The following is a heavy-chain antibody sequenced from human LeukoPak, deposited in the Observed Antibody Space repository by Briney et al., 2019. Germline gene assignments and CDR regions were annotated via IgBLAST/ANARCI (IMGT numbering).Heavy chain of an antibody. V-gene: IGHV3-23*01. Sequence: GGSLRLSCAASGFIVNTNYMTWVRQAPGKGLEWVSGITGSGDYTHHADSVKGRFTISRDNSKNTLFLQMNSLRVADTALYYCARAYGYSGYYQLPIDYWGQGTLVTVSS. CDR3: ARAYGYSGYYQLPIDY. D-gene: IGHD3-22*01. J-gene: IGHJ4*02. CDR1: GFIVNTNY. CDR2: ITGSGDYT.